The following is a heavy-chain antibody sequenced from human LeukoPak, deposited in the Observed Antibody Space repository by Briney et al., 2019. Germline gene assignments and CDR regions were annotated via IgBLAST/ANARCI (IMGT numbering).Heavy chain of an antibody. CDR2: INTDGSRT. CDR3: ARVSRGNYYFDY. V-gene: IGHV3-74*01. Sequence: PGGSLRLSCAASGFTFSTYWMHWVRQAPGKGLVWVSRINTDGSRTDSVEGRFAISRDNAKNTLYLQMNSLRAEDTAVYYCARVSRGNYYFDYWGQGTLVTVSS. CDR1: GFTFSTYW. J-gene: IGHJ4*02.